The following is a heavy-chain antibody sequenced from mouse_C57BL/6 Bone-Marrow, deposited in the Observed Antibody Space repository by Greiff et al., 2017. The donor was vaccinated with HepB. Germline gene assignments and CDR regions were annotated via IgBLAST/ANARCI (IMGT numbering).Heavy chain of an antibody. Sequence: QVQLKQSGAELVKPGASVKMSCKASGYTFTSYWITWVKQRPGQGLEWIGDIYPGSGSTNYNEKFKSKATLTVDTSSSTAYMQLSSLTSEDSAVYYCARWVYGSSYCYAMDYWGQGTSVTVSS. CDR2: IYPGSGST. J-gene: IGHJ4*01. V-gene: IGHV1-55*01. CDR1: GYTFTSYW. CDR3: ARWVYGSSYCYAMDY. D-gene: IGHD1-1*01.